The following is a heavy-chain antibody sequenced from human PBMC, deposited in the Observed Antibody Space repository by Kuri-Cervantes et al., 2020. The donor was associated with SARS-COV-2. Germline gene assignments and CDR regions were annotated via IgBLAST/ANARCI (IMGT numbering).Heavy chain of an antibody. Sequence: SVKVSCKASGGTFSSYAISWVRQAPGQGLEWMGGIIPIFGTANYAQKFQGRVTNTADKSTSTAYMELSSLRSEDTAVYYCARDLQRRTFDIWGQGTMVTVSS. D-gene: IGHD1-14*01. V-gene: IGHV1-69*06. CDR1: GGTFSSYA. CDR2: IIPIFGTA. CDR3: ARDLQRRTFDI. J-gene: IGHJ3*02.